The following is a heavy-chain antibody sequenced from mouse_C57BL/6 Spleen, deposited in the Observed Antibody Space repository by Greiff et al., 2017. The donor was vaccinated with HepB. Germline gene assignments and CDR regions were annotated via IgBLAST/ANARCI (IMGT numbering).Heavy chain of an antibody. Sequence: VQLQQPGAELVMPGASVKLSCKASGYTFTSYWMHWVKQRPGQGLEWIGEIDPSDSYTNYNQKFKGKSTLTVDKSSSTAYMQLSSLTSEDSAVYYCARLGAQVPFDYWGQGTTLTVSS. D-gene: IGHD3-2*02. CDR1: GYTFTSYW. CDR3: ARLGAQVPFDY. J-gene: IGHJ2*01. V-gene: IGHV1-69*01. CDR2: IDPSDSYT.